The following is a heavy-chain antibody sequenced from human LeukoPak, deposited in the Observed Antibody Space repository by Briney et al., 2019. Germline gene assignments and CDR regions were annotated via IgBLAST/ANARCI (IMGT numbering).Heavy chain of an antibody. CDR3: AKIVGNYGFDF. J-gene: IGHJ4*02. D-gene: IGHD1-26*01. CDR1: GFAFSTFG. CDR2: IDISGGPT. Sequence: GGSLRLSCAASGFAFSTFGMSWARQAPREGLEWVSTIDISGGPTYYADSVKGRFTISRDNSKNSLYLQMNSLRAEDTAVYYCAKIVGNYGFDFWGQGTLVTVSS. V-gene: IGHV3-23*01.